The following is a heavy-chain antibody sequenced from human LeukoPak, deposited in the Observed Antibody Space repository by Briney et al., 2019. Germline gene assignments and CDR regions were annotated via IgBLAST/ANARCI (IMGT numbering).Heavy chain of an antibody. CDR1: GFPFSAYD. CDR2: FGSAGDT. Sequence: GGSLRLSCATTGFPFSAYDMHWVRQAPGKGLEWVSAFGSAGDTYYPGAVKGRFTISRDYATDSLYLQMNSLRAGDTAVYFCVRGALPGDNWYFDLWGRGTLVTVSS. V-gene: IGHV3-13*01. CDR3: VRGALPGDNWYFDL. J-gene: IGHJ2*01.